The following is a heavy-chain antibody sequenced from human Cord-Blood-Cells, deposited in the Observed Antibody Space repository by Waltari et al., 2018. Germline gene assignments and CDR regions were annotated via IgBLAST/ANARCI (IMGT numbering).Heavy chain of an antibody. Sequence: EVQLLESGGGLVQPGGSLRLSCAAPGFTFWSFAMSWVRQAPGKGLEWVSAISGSGGSTYYADSVKGRFTISRDNSKNTLYLQMNSLRAEDTAVYYCAKDHYYDSSGYYGWGQGTLVTVSS. CDR1: GFTFWSFA. CDR2: ISGSGGST. V-gene: IGHV3-23*01. CDR3: AKDHYYDSSGYYG. J-gene: IGHJ4*02. D-gene: IGHD3-22*01.